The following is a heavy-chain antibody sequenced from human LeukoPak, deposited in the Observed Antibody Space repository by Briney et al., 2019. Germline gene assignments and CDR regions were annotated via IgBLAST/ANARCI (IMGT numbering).Heavy chain of an antibody. Sequence: GGSLTLSCAASGMSLSDSAMNWVRQAPGKGLEWLAHIRSRTKGYATAYAASVTGRFVISRDDVKNMAFLQMTSLEIEDTAVYYCIRHVEFQRPYWAQGVQVTVSS. CDR2: IRSRTKGYAT. CDR1: GMSLSDSA. CDR3: IRHVEFQRPY. D-gene: IGHD3-10*01. V-gene: IGHV3-73*01. J-gene: IGHJ4*02.